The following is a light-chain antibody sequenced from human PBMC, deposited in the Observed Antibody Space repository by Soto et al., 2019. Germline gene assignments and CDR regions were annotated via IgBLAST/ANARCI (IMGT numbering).Light chain of an antibody. Sequence: LTQPRSVSGSPGQSVTISCTGTSSDVGRYSFVSWYQQHPGKAPKLIIYDVYKRPSGVPDRFSGSKSGNTASLTISGLQAEDETDSYCCSHAGSSVVFGTGTKVTVL. V-gene: IGLV2-11*01. CDR2: DVY. CDR3: CSHAGSSVV. J-gene: IGLJ1*01. CDR1: SSDVGRYSF.